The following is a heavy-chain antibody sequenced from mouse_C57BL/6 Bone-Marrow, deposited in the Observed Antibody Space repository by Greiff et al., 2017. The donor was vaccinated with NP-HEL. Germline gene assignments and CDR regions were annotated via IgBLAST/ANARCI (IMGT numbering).Heavy chain of an antibody. D-gene: IGHD1-1*01. CDR2: ILPGSGST. CDR3: ARMVYYYGSSFYYFDY. Sequence: QVQLKQSGAELMKPGASVKLSCKATGYTFTSYWIEWVKQRPGHGLEWIGEILPGSGSTNYNEKFKGKATFTADTSSNTAYMQLSSLTTEDSAIYYCARMVYYYGSSFYYFDYWGQGTTLTVSS. V-gene: IGHV1-9*01. J-gene: IGHJ2*01. CDR1: GYTFTSYW.